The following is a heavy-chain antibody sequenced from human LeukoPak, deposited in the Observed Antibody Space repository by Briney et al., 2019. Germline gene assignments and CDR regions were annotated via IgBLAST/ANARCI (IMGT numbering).Heavy chain of an antibody. V-gene: IGHV3-23*01. CDR1: GFTFSSYA. Sequence: GGSLRLSCAASGFTFSSYAMSWVRQAPGKGLEWVSAISGSGGSTYYADSVKGRFTISRDNSKNTLYLQMNSLRAEDTAVYYCARNGAAAEDAFDIWGQGTMVTVSS. D-gene: IGHD6-13*01. CDR2: ISGSGGST. CDR3: ARNGAAAEDAFDI. J-gene: IGHJ3*02.